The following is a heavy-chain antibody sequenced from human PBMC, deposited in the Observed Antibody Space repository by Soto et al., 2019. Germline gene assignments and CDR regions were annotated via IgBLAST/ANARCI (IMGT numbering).Heavy chain of an antibody. CDR1: GGSISSSNW. CDR3: ARAWPSVDSYGSGVMDV. Sequence: QVQLQESGPGLVKPSGTLSVTCAVSGGSISSSNWWNWVRQPPGKGLAWIGEIYHSGSTNSNPSLRSRVTISLDKSKNQFSLRVKSVTAADTAEYYCARAWPSVDSYGSGVMDVWGQGTTVTVSS. J-gene: IGHJ6*02. CDR2: IYHSGST. V-gene: IGHV4-4*02. D-gene: IGHD5-18*01.